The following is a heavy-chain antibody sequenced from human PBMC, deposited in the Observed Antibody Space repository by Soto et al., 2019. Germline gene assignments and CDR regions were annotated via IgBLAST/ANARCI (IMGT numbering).Heavy chain of an antibody. Sequence: QVQLQESGPGLVKPSETLSLTCTVSGGSVSSGSYYWSWIRQPPGKGLEWIGYIYYSGSTNSNPSLKSRVTISVDTSKNQFSLKLSSVTAADTAVYYCARAEGPYDSSGYPFDYWGQGTLVTVSS. V-gene: IGHV4-61*01. CDR3: ARAEGPYDSSGYPFDY. J-gene: IGHJ4*02. CDR1: GGSVSSGSYY. D-gene: IGHD3-22*01. CDR2: IYYSGST.